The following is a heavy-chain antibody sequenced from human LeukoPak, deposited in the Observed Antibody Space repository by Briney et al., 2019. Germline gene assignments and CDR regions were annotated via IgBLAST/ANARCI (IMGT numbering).Heavy chain of an antibody. V-gene: IGHV3-53*01. D-gene: IGHD2-2*01. CDR2: IYIGGST. Sequence: GGSLRLSCAASGFTVSSNYMSWVRHAPGKGLEGVSVIYIGGSTYYADSVKGRFTISRDISKNTLYLQMNSLRAEDTAMYYCARLGFVVPAVVFDYWGQGTLVTVSS. J-gene: IGHJ4*02. CDR3: ARLGFVVPAVVFDY. CDR1: GFTVSSNY.